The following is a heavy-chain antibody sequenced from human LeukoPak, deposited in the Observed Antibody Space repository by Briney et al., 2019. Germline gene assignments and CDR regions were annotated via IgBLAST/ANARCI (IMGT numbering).Heavy chain of an antibody. D-gene: IGHD6-13*01. Sequence: ASVKVSCKASGGTFSSYAISWVRQAPGQGLEWMGRIIPILGIANYAQKFQGGVTITADKSTSTAYMELSSLRSEDTAVYYCARDHQQLVYMDYYGMDVWGQGTTVTVSS. CDR2: IIPILGIA. CDR1: GGTFSSYA. J-gene: IGHJ6*02. V-gene: IGHV1-69*04. CDR3: ARDHQQLVYMDYYGMDV.